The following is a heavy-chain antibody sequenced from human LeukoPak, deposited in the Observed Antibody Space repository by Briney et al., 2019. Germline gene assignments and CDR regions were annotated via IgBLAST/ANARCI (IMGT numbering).Heavy chain of an antibody. D-gene: IGHD4-23*01. Sequence: PSETLSLTCTVSGGSISSSSYYWGWIRQTPGKGLEWIGSIYYSGSTYYNPSLKSRVTISVDTSKNQFSLKLSSVTAADTAVYYCARESALGNSVDYWGQGTLVTVSS. V-gene: IGHV4-39*07. CDR1: GGSISSSSYY. CDR2: IYYSGST. J-gene: IGHJ4*02. CDR3: ARESALGNSVDY.